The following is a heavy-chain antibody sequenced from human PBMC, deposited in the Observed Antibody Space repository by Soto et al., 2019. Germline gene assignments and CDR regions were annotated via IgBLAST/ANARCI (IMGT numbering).Heavy chain of an antibody. CDR3: ARDPGRYIAARFYYYYGMDV. Sequence: GGSLRLSCAASGFTFSSYAMHWVRQAPGKGLEGVAVISYDGSNKYYADSVKGRFTISRDNSKNTLYLQMNSLRAEDTAVYYCARDPGRYIAARFYYYYGMDVWGQGTTVTVSS. J-gene: IGHJ6*02. CDR2: ISYDGSNK. D-gene: IGHD6-6*01. V-gene: IGHV3-30-3*01. CDR1: GFTFSSYA.